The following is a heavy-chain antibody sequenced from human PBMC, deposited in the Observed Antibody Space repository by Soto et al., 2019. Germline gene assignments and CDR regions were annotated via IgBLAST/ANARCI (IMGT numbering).Heavy chain of an antibody. Sequence: SGPTLVNPTQTLTLTCTFSGFSLSTSGVGVGWIRQPPGKALEWLALIYWDDDKRYSPSLKSRLTITKDTSKNQVVLTMTNMDPVDTATYYCAQSIVVVPAANLELRWFDYWGQGTLVTVSS. J-gene: IGHJ4*02. CDR3: AQSIVVVPAANLELRWFDY. CDR1: GFSLSTSGVG. D-gene: IGHD2-2*01. V-gene: IGHV2-5*02. CDR2: IYWDDDK.